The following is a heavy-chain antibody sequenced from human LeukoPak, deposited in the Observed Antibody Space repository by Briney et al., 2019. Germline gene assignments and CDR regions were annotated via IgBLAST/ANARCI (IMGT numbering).Heavy chain of an antibody. J-gene: IGHJ4*02. CDR3: AREIPWVRGAFDY. CDR2: INHSGST. D-gene: IGHD3-10*01. CDR1: GGSFSGYY. Sequence: SETLSLTCAVYGGSFSGYYWSWVRQPPGKGLEWIGEINHSGSTNYNPSLKSRVTISVDKSKNQFSLKLTSVTAADTAVYYCAREIPWVRGAFDYWGQGTLVTVSS. V-gene: IGHV4-34*01.